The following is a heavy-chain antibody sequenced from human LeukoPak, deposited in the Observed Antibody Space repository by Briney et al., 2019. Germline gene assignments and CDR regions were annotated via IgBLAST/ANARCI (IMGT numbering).Heavy chain of an antibody. CDR1: GGSFSGYY. CDR2: INHSGST. V-gene: IGHV4-34*01. Sequence: SQTLSLTCAVYGGSFSGYYWSWIRQPPGKGLEWIGEINHSGSTNYNPSLKSRVTISVDTPKNQFSLKLSSVTAADTAVYYCARTRGPGAFDIWGQGTMVTVSS. D-gene: IGHD3-10*01. J-gene: IGHJ3*02. CDR3: ARTRGPGAFDI.